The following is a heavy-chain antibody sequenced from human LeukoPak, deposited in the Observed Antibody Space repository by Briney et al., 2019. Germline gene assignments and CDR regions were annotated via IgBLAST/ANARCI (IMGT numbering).Heavy chain of an antibody. CDR3: ARLRYDSSGYRSSSYYFEY. Sequence: KPSETLSLTCTVSGGSISSYYWNWIRQPPGKGLEWIGYIYYSGSTNYNPSLKSRVTISVDTSKNQFSLKLSAVTAADTAVYYCARLRYDSSGYRSSSYYFEYWGLGTLVTVSS. V-gene: IGHV4-59*01. D-gene: IGHD3-22*01. CDR2: IYYSGST. CDR1: GGSISSYY. J-gene: IGHJ4*02.